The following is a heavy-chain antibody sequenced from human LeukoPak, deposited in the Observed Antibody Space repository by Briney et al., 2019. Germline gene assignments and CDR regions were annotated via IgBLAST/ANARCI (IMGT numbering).Heavy chain of an antibody. Sequence: PGRSLRLSCAASGFTFSSYAMHWVRQAPGKGLEWVAVISHDGNNKYYADSVKGRFTISRDNSKNTLDLQMNSLRAEDTALYYCARIGLGYSYGQGMDVWGQGTTVTVSS. J-gene: IGHJ6*02. CDR1: GFTFSSYA. CDR2: ISHDGNNK. CDR3: ARIGLGYSYGQGMDV. V-gene: IGHV3-30-3*01. D-gene: IGHD5-18*01.